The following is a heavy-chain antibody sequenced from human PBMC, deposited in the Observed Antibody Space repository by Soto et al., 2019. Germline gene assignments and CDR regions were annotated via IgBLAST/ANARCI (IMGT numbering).Heavy chain of an antibody. CDR2: ISGSGGST. V-gene: IGHV3-23*01. J-gene: IGHJ4*02. CDR3: AKENWDIVVVPAVPGY. CDR1: GYTFSSYA. D-gene: IGHD2-2*01. Sequence: GSLRLSGAASGYTFSSYAMSWVRQAPGKGLEWVSAISGSGGSTYYADSVKGRFTISRDNSKNTLYLQMNSLRAEDTAVYYCAKENWDIVVVPAVPGYRGQRTLVTFSS.